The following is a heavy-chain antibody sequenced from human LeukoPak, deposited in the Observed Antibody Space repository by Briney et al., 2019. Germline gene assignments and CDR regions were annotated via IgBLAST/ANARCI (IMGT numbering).Heavy chain of an antibody. CDR2: IKHDGGEM. CDR3: ARDRSSGWPGSFDY. J-gene: IGHJ4*02. CDR1: GFTFSSYW. V-gene: IGHV3-7*01. D-gene: IGHD6-19*01. Sequence: GGSLRLSCAASGFTFSSYWMSWVRQAPGEGLEWVANIKHDGGEMSYVDSVKGRFTISRDNAKNSLYLQMNSLRPEDTAVYYCARDRSSGWPGSFDYWGQGTLVTVS.